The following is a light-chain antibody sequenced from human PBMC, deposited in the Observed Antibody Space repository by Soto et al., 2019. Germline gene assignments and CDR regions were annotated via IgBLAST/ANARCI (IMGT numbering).Light chain of an antibody. CDR1: SRDVGGYNY. CDR2: DVS. J-gene: IGLJ2*01. Sequence: QSVLTQPASVSGSPGQSITISCTGTSRDVGGYNYVSWYQQHPGKAPKLMIYDVSNRPSGVSNRFSGSKSGNTASLSISGLQAEDEADYYCSSYTSSSIVVFGGGTKVTVX. V-gene: IGLV2-14*01. CDR3: SSYTSSSIVV.